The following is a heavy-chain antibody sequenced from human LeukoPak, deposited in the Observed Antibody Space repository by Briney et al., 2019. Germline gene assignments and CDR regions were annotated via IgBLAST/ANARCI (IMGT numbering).Heavy chain of an antibody. J-gene: IGHJ4*02. CDR1: GGSISSYY. CDR3: ARGCFVPSGTGFDY. CDR2: IYPSGST. Sequence: SETLSLTCTVSGGSISSYYWSWIRQPAGKGLEWIGRIYPSGSTDYNPSLKSPVSMSVDTSKNQFSLKLSSVTAADTAVYYCARGCFVPSGTGFDYWGQGTLVTVSS. V-gene: IGHV4-4*07. D-gene: IGHD2-8*02.